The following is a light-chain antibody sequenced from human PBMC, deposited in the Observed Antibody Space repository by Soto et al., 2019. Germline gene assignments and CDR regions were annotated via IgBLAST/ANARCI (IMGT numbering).Light chain of an antibody. CDR1: QNVGDN. J-gene: IGKJ5*01. Sequence: EIVMTQSPATLSLSQGERATLSCRASQNVGDNLVWYQHKPGQAPRLLIYGASTRATGIPDRFSGSGSGTDFTLTISRLEPEDFAVYYCQQYGSSSGTFGQGTLLEIK. CDR3: QQYGSSSGT. V-gene: IGKV3-20*01. CDR2: GAS.